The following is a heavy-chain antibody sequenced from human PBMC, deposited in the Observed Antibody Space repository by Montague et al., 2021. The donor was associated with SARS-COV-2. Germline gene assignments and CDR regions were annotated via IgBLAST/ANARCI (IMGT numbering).Heavy chain of an antibody. CDR2: ISYDGSNK. V-gene: IGHV3-30*04. J-gene: IGHJ6*02. CDR1: GFTFSSYA. D-gene: IGHD2-2*01. Sequence: SLRLSCAASGFTFSSYAMHWVRQAPGKGLEWVAVISYDGSNKYYADSVKGRFTISRGNSKNTLYLQMNSLRAEDTAVYYCVGQLLFHYYGMDVWGQGTTVTVSS. CDR3: VGQLLFHYYGMDV.